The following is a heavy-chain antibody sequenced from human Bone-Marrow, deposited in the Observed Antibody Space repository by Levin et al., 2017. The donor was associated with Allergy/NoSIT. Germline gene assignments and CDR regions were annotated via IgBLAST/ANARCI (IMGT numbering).Heavy chain of an antibody. V-gene: IGHV2-26*01. CDR3: ARGYYYGSGSDYPIIDY. Sequence: SGPTLVKPPETLTLTCTVSGFSLSNARMGVSWIRQPPGKALEWLAHIFSNDEKSYSTSLKSRLTISKDTSKSQVVLTMTNMDPVDTATYYCARGYYYGSGSDYPIIDYWGQGTLVTVSS. CDR2: IFSNDEK. CDR1: GFSLSNARMG. D-gene: IGHD3-10*01. J-gene: IGHJ4*02.